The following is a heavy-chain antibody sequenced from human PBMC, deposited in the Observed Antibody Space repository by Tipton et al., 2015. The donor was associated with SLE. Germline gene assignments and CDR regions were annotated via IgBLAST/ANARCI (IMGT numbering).Heavy chain of an antibody. Sequence: TLSLTCTVSGVSISSRDYWSWVRQPPGEGLEWIGDISHSGNTTYNPSLRSRVTISVDKSKNQFSLRLNSLTDADTAMYFCARGKRRRFWGGGVYFDHWGQGSLVTVSS. CDR3: ARGKRRRFWGGGVYFDH. V-gene: IGHV4-4*01. D-gene: IGHD7-27*01. CDR2: ISHSGNT. CDR1: GVSISSRDY. J-gene: IGHJ4*02.